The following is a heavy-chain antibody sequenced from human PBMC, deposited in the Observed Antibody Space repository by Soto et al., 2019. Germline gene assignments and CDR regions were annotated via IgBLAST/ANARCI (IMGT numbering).Heavy chain of an antibody. V-gene: IGHV2-5*02. CDR1: GFSLSTSGVG. D-gene: IGHD3-22*01. Sequence: QITLKESGPTLVKPTQTLTLTCTFSGFSLSTSGVGVGWIRQPPGKALEWLALIYWDEDKRYSPSLKSRLTITKDTSKNQVVLTMTNMDPVDTATYYCAHSSGDSSGYTYYFDYWGQGTLVTVSS. CDR3: AHSSGDSSGYTYYFDY. J-gene: IGHJ4*02. CDR2: IYWDEDK.